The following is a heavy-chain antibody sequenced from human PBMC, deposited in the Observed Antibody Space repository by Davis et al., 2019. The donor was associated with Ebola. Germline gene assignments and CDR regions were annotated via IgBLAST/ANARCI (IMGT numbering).Heavy chain of an antibody. CDR3: ARGNYGDYIVLYYYNMDV. CDR1: GGSISSYY. D-gene: IGHD4-17*01. V-gene: IGHV4-59*01. J-gene: IGHJ6*02. Sequence: SETLSLTCTVSGGSISSYYWSWIRQPPGKGLEWIGYIYYSGSTNYNPSLKSRVTMSVDMSKNQFSLKLSPVTAADTAVYYCARGNYGDYIVLYYYNMDVWGQGTTVTVSS. CDR2: IYYSGST.